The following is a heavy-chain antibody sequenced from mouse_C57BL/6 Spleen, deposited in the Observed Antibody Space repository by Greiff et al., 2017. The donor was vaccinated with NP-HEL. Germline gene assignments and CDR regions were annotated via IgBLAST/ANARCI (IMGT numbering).Heavy chain of an antibody. Sequence: DVMLVESEGGLVQPGSSMKLSCTASGFTFSDYYMAWVRQVPEKGLEWVANINYDGSSTYYLDSLKSRFIISRDNAKNILYLQMSSLKSEDTATYYCARIYYDYDDPYYAMDYWGQGTSVTVSS. J-gene: IGHJ4*01. V-gene: IGHV5-16*01. CDR2: INYDGSST. CDR3: ARIYYDYDDPYYAMDY. CDR1: GFTFSDYY. D-gene: IGHD2-4*01.